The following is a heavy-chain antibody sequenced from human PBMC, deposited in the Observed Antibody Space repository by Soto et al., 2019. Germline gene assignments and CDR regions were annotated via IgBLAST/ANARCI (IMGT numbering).Heavy chain of an antibody. CDR1: GGSISSYY. CDR2: IYYSGST. CDR3: ARPSGHFYGDEEGYGAFDI. D-gene: IGHD4-17*01. V-gene: IGHV4-59*08. J-gene: IGHJ3*02. Sequence: PSETLSLTCTVSGGSISSYYWGWIRQPPGKGLEWIGYIYYSGSTNYNPSLKSRVTISVDTSKNQFSLRLSSVTAADTAVYYCARPSGHFYGDEEGYGAFDIWGQGTMVTVSS.